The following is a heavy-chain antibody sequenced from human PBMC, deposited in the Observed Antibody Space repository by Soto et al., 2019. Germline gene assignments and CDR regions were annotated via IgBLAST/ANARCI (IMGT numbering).Heavy chain of an antibody. D-gene: IGHD3-3*01. V-gene: IGHV1-2*02. CDR1: GYPVTAYY. Sequence: QLHLVQSGAVVKKPGASVTVSCSASGYPVTAYYMHWVRQAPGRGLEWMGGINPATGAAKYTQTFQGRVTMSGDMSAGTVFLELGGLTSGGTAVCYWARGGGVGVAGSAAFDMWGQGTLVTVSS. CDR3: ARGGGVGVAGSAAFDM. J-gene: IGHJ3*02. CDR2: INPATGAA.